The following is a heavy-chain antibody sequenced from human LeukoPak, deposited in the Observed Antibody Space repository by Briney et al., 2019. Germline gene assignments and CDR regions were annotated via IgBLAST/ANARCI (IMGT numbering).Heavy chain of an antibody. CDR1: GYTFTGYY. Sequence: ASVKVSCKASGYTFTGYYMHWVRQAPGQGLEWMGWINPNSGGTNYAQKFQGRVTMTRDTSISTAYMELSSLRSEDTAVYYCAREANVVVVAATRAFDYWGQGTLVTVSS. V-gene: IGHV1-2*02. D-gene: IGHD2-15*01. J-gene: IGHJ4*02. CDR3: AREANVVVVAATRAFDY. CDR2: INPNSGGT.